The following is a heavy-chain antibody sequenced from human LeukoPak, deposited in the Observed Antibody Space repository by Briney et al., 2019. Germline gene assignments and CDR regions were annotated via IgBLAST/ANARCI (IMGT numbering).Heavy chain of an antibody. V-gene: IGHV4-34*01. Sequence: PSETLSLTCAVYGGSFSGYYWSWIRQPPGKGLEWIGEINHSGSTNYNPSLKSRVTISVDTSKNQFSLKLSSVTAADTAVYYCARGGIVVVQAAKSKPWFDPWGQGTLVTVSS. CDR1: GGSFSGYY. D-gene: IGHD2-2*01. CDR3: ARGGIVVVQAAKSKPWFDP. J-gene: IGHJ5*02. CDR2: INHSGST.